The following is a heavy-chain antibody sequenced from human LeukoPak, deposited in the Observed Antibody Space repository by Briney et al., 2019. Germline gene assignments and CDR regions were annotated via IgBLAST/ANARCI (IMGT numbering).Heavy chain of an antibody. D-gene: IGHD6-13*01. CDR2: ISSSGSTI. CDR1: GFTFSSYE. V-gene: IGHV3-48*03. Sequence: QSGGSLRLSCAASGFTFSSYEMNWVCQAPGKGLEWVSYISSSGSTIYYADSVKGRFTISRDNAKNSLYLQMNSLRAEDTAVYYCARVSRIAAAEPFDYWGQGTLGTVSS. J-gene: IGHJ4*02. CDR3: ARVSRIAAAEPFDY.